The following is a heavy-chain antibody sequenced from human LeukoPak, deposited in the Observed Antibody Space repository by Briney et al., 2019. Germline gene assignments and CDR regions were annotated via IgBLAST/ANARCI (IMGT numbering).Heavy chain of an antibody. D-gene: IGHD3-10*01. CDR2: NYWNNDK. CDR1: GFSLTTVGVG. CDR3: AHKGVGSRSYTM. Sequence: SGPTLVKPKQTLTLTCTFSGFSLTTVGVGVAWIRQPPGKALEWLAVNYWNNDKSYSASLKSRLTISNDTSKSQVVLIMTNMDPVDTATYYCAHKGVGSRSYTMWGQGTLVTVSS. J-gene: IGHJ4*02. V-gene: IGHV2-5*01.